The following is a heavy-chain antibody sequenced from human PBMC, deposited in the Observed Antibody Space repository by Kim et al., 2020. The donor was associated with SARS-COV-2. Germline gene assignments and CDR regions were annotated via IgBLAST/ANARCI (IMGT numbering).Heavy chain of an antibody. CDR2: INTNTGNP. V-gene: IGHV7-4-1*02. D-gene: IGHD1-20*01. CDR3: ARAGPINWNYGVDG. Sequence: ASVKVSCKASGYTFTSYAMNWVRQAPGQGLEWMGWINTNTGNPTYAQGFTGRFVFSLDTSVSKAYLQISSLKAEDTAVYYCARAGPINWNYGVDGWGQGTTVTVSS. J-gene: IGHJ6*02. CDR1: GYTFTSYA.